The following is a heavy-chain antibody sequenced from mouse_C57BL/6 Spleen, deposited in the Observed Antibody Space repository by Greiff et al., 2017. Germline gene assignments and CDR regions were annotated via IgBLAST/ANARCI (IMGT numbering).Heavy chain of an antibody. J-gene: IGHJ3*01. CDR1: GYTFTGYW. CDR3: TRRPFAY. Sequence: VQVVESGAELMKPGASVKLSCKASGYTFTGYWIEWVQQRPGHGLEWIGEILPGSGSTNYNEKFKGKATFTADTSSNTAYMQLSNLTTEASASYYCTRRPFAYWGQGTLVTVSA. V-gene: IGHV1-9*01. CDR2: ILPGSGST.